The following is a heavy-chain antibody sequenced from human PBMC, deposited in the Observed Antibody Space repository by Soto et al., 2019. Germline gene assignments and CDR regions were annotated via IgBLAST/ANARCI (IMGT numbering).Heavy chain of an antibody. CDR1: GFTFSSYG. D-gene: IGHD3-16*01. V-gene: IGHV3-33*01. CDR3: ARARGDKGDKWSFGGMDV. CDR2: IWYDGSNK. J-gene: IGHJ6*02. Sequence: GGSLRLSCAASGFTFSSYGMHWVRQAPGKGLEWVAVIWYDGSNKYYADSVKGRFTISRDNSKNTLYLQMNSLRAEDTAVYYCARARGDKGDKWSFGGMDVWGQGTTVTVSS.